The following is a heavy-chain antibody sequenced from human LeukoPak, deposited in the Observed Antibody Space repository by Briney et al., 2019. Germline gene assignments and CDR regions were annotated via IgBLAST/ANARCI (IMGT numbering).Heavy chain of an antibody. D-gene: IGHD6-13*01. Sequence: SETLSLTCSVSGGSISSGDYYWNWIRQPGGKGLEWIGRIYTSGSNNYNPSLKSRVTISVDTSKNQFSLKLSSVTAADTAVYYCAREDGSSWYPTFDYWGQGTLVTVSS. V-gene: IGHV4-61*02. J-gene: IGHJ4*02. CDR2: IYTSGSN. CDR1: GGSISSGDYY. CDR3: AREDGSSWYPTFDY.